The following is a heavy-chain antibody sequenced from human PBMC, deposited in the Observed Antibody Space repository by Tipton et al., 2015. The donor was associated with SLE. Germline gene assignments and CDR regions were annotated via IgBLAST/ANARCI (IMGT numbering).Heavy chain of an antibody. CDR2: VYYTGST. CDR1: GDSIRSDNYF. D-gene: IGHD6-13*01. Sequence: TLSLTCTVSGDSIRSDNYFWSWLRQPPGKGLEWIGYVYYTGSTTYNPSLKSRVTISVDTSKNQFSLKLNSVTAADTAVYYCARATTLASGSNYWGRGTLVTVSS. CDR3: ARATTLASGSNY. V-gene: IGHV4-61*01. J-gene: IGHJ4*02.